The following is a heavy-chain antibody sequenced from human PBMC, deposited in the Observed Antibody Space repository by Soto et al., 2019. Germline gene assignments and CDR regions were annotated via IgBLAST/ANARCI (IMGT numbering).Heavy chain of an antibody. CDR3: ARIPHRYDGLTGPRX. Sequence: GGSLRLSCAASGFTFGNCAMTWVRQAPGKGLECVSRISGSGGGTYYAYSVKGRFTISRDNSENTLYLHLNSLRVEDTAIYYCARIPHRYDGLTGPRXWGQGALFTVSX. CDR2: ISGSGGGT. CDR1: GFTFGNCA. V-gene: IGHV3-23*01. J-gene: IGHJ4*02. D-gene: IGHD3-9*01.